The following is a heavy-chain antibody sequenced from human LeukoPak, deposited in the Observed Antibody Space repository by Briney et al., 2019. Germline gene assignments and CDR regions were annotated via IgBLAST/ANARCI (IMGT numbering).Heavy chain of an antibody. J-gene: IGHJ4*02. D-gene: IGHD1-1*01. CDR2: LSYGESA. Sequence: GGALGLSCTASGFAIGAGFLNWVRQAPGKGLEWVWFLSYGESAFCSDSVKGRFTLSGDTSKNAVFLQMNSLRAEDTAVYFCARAVGVVYCNTYNCKPYYFDYWGQGALVTVSS. V-gene: IGHV3-66*01. CDR3: ARAVGVVYCNTYNCKPYYFDY. CDR1: GFAIGAGF.